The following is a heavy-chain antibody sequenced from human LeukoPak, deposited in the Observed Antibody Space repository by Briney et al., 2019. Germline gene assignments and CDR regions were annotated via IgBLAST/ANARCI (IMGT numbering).Heavy chain of an antibody. CDR1: GFTFSSYG. CDR3: AKGIIAACRQSGDYGMDV. D-gene: IGHD6-6*01. Sequence: GGSLRLSCAASGFTFSSYGMHWVRQAPGKGLEWVAVISYDGSNKYYADSVKGRFTISRDNSKNTLYLQMNSLRAEDTAVYYCAKGIIAACRQSGDYGMDVWGQGTTVTVSS. V-gene: IGHV3-30*18. J-gene: IGHJ6*02. CDR2: ISYDGSNK.